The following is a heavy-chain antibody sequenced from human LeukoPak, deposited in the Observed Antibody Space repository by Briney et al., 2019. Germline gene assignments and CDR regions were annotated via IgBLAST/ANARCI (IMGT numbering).Heavy chain of an antibody. V-gene: IGHV1-2*06. CDR3: ARGEYSRQSRRRGYYYYYMDV. Sequence: ASVKVSCKASGYTFTGYYMHWVRQAPGQGLEWMGRINPNSGGTNYAQKFQGRVTMTRDTSISTAYMELSRLRSDDTAVYYCARGEYSRQSRRRGYYYYYMDVWGKGTTVTVSS. J-gene: IGHJ6*03. CDR2: INPNSGGT. D-gene: IGHD6-6*01. CDR1: GYTFTGYY.